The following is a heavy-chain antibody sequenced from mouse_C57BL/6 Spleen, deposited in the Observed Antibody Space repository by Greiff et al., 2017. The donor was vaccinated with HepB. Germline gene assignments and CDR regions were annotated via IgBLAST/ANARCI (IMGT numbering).Heavy chain of an antibody. CDR2: IYPGDGDT. V-gene: IGHV1-80*01. Sequence: VQLQQSGAELVKPGASVKISCKASGYAFSSYWMNWVKQRPGKGLEWIGQIYPGDGDTNYNGKFKGKATLTADKSSSTAYMQLSSLTSEDSAVYFCARPYYYGSSPFDYWGQGTTLTVSS. J-gene: IGHJ2*01. CDR3: ARPYYYGSSPFDY. D-gene: IGHD1-1*01. CDR1: GYAFSSYW.